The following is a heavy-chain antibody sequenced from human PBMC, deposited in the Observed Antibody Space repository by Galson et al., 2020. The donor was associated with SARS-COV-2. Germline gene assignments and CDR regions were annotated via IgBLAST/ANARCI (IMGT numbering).Heavy chain of an antibody. Sequence: SETLSLTCAVYGGSFSGYYWSWIRQPPGKGLEWIGEINHSGSTNYNPSLKSRVTISVDTSKNQFSLKLSSVTAADTAVYYCARGTRTYCSSTSCYGVWFDPWGQGTLVTVSS. CDR1: GGSFSGYY. D-gene: IGHD2-2*01. V-gene: IGHV4-34*01. CDR2: INHSGST. CDR3: ARGTRTYCSSTSCYGVWFDP. J-gene: IGHJ5*02.